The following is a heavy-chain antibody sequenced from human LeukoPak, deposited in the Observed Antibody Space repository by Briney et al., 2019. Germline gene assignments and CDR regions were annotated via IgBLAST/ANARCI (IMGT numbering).Heavy chain of an antibody. CDR2: INPSGGST. J-gene: IGHJ4*02. CDR1: GYTFTTYY. V-gene: IGHV1-46*01. Sequence: ASVKVSCKASGYTFTTYYLHWVRQAPGQGLEWMGLINPSGGSTSYAQKFQGRVTVTRDTSTSTVYMELSSLRSEDTAVYYCARIIAASATWDYWGQGTLVTVYS. D-gene: IGHD6-13*01. CDR3: ARIIAASATWDY.